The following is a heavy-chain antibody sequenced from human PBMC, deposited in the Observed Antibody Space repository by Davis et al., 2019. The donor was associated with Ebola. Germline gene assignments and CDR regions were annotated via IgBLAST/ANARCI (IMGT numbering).Heavy chain of an antibody. CDR2: INPNSGGT. D-gene: IGHD1-26*01. Sequence: AASVKVSCKASGYTFTSYYMHWVRQAPGQGLEWMGWINPNSGGTNYAQKFQGWVTMTRDTSISTANMELSRLRSDDTAGYYCASGGGSSKRTMGYWGQGTLVTVSS. CDR3: ASGGGSSKRTMGY. CDR1: GYTFTSYY. J-gene: IGHJ4*02. V-gene: IGHV1-2*04.